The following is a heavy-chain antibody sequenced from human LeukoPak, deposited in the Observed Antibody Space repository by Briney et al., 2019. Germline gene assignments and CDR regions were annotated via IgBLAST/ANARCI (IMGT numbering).Heavy chain of an antibody. CDR2: VRSKANSYAT. CDR1: GFTFSGSA. D-gene: IGHD4-11*01. Sequence: SGGSLRLSCAASGFTFSGSAMHWVRQASGKGLEWVGRVRSKANSYATAYAASVKGRFTISRDDSKNTAYLQMNSLKTEDTAVYYCNPHSNYGWNWGQGTLVTVSS. CDR3: NPHSNYGWN. V-gene: IGHV3-73*01. J-gene: IGHJ4*02.